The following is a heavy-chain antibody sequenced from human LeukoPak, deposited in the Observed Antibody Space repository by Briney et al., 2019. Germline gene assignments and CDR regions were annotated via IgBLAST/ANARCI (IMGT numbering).Heavy chain of an antibody. CDR1: GFTFSNAW. J-gene: IGHJ3*02. V-gene: IGHV3-21*01. CDR3: ARGDAFDI. CDR2: ISSSSSYI. Sequence: GGSLRLSCAASGFTFSNAWMSWVRQAPGKGLEWVSSISSSSSYIYYADSVKGRFTISRDNAKNSLYLQMNSLRAEDTAVYYCARGDAFDIWGQGTMVTVSS.